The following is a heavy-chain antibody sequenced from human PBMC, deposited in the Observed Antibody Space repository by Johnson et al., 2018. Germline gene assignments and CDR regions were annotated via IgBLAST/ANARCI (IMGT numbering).Heavy chain of an antibody. CDR1: GFTFSGSA. Sequence: VQLVESGGGLVKXGGSXRLXCAASGFTFSGSAMHWVRQASGKGLEWVGRIRSKANGYATAYAASVKGRFPISRDDSKNTAYLQMNSLKTEDTAVYYCTSPYYYDSSGYEPPDAFDIWGQGTMVTVSS. CDR2: IRSKANGYAT. J-gene: IGHJ3*02. V-gene: IGHV3-73*01. D-gene: IGHD3-22*01. CDR3: TSPYYYDSSGYEPPDAFDI.